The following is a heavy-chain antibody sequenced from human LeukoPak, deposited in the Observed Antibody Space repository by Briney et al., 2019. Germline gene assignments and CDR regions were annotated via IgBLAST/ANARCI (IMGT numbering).Heavy chain of an antibody. CDR2: IKADGSVK. V-gene: IGHV3-7*01. Sequence: PGGSLRLSCAASEFTFSTFWMSWVRQAPGKGLKWVANIKADGSVKHYVDSVEGRFSISRDNARSSLYLQMNSLRAEDTAVYYCVRDSDYQRNSGGLYAHYDALDIWGHGTMVTVSS. J-gene: IGHJ3*02. CDR1: EFTFSTFW. CDR3: VRDSDYQRNSGGLYAHYDALDI. D-gene: IGHD2-21*01.